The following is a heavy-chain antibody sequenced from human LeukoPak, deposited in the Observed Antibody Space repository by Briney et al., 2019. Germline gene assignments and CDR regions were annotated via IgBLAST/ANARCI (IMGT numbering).Heavy chain of an antibody. CDR3: ARSKGIAAAGSYYYYYGMDV. D-gene: IGHD6-13*01. J-gene: IGHJ6*02. Sequence: SETLSLTCTVSGGSISSYYWSWIRQPAGKGLEWIGRIYTSGSTNYNPSLKSRVTMSVDTSKNQFSLKLSSVTAADTAVYYCARSKGIAAAGSYYYYYGMDVWGQGTTVTVSS. CDR1: GGSISSYY. V-gene: IGHV4-4*07. CDR2: IYTSGST.